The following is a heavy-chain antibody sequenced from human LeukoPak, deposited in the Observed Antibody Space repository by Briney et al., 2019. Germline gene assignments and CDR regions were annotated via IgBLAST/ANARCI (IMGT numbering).Heavy chain of an antibody. CDR3: ARQREYYESSGYYSFDY. Sequence: PSETLSLTCTASGGSLSSYYWSWVRQPPGKGLEWIGYIYSSGSTTYNPSLKSRVPISVDTSKNQFSLKLSSVTVADSAVYYCARQREYYESSGYYSFDYWGQGTLVTVSS. CDR2: IYSSGST. D-gene: IGHD3-22*01. J-gene: IGHJ4*02. CDR1: GGSLSSYY. V-gene: IGHV4-59*08.